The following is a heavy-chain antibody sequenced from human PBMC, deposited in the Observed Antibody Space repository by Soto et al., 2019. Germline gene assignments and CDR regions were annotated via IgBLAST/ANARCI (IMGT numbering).Heavy chain of an antibody. J-gene: IGHJ6*02. CDR1: GYTFTGYY. CDR3: ARDQSSRITVRGVNGPHMDV. D-gene: IGHD3-16*01. V-gene: IGHV1-2*04. CDR2: INPNSGGT. Sequence: RASVKVSCKASGYTFTGYYMHWVRQAPGQGLEWMGWINPNSGGTNYAQKFQGWVTMTRDTSISTAYMELSRLRSDDTAVYYCARDQSSRITVRGVNGPHMDVWGQGAMVTVSS.